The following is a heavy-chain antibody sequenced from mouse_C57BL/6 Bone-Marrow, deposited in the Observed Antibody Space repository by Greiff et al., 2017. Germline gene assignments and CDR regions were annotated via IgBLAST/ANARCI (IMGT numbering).Heavy chain of an antibody. CDR2: IHPNSGST. CDR3: ARGYCGPDY. D-gene: IGHD1-1*01. J-gene: IGHJ2*01. Sequence: QVQLQQPGAELVKPGASVKLSCKASGYTFTSYWMHWVKQRPGQGLEWIGMIHPNSGSTNYNEKFKSKATMTVDKSSSTAYMQLSSLPSEDTAVYYCARGYCGPDYWGQGTTLTVSS. V-gene: IGHV1-64*01. CDR1: GYTFTSYW.